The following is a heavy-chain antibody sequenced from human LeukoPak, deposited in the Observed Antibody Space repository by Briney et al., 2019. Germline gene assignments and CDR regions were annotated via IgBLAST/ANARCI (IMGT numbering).Heavy chain of an antibody. J-gene: IGHJ4*02. D-gene: IGHD5-24*01. CDR3: ARDGRDGYNLVY. V-gene: IGHV1-69*13. CDR1: GGTFSSYA. Sequence: SVKVSCKASGGTFSSYAISWVRQAPGQGLEWMGGIIPIFGTANYAQKFQGRATITADESTSTAYMELSSLRSEDTAVYYCARDGRDGYNLVYWGQGTLVTVSS. CDR2: IIPIFGTA.